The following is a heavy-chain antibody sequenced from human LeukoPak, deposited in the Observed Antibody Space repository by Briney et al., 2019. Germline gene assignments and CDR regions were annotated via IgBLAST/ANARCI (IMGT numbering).Heavy chain of an antibody. V-gene: IGHV3-23*01. CDR1: GFSFSGYA. Sequence: GGSLRLSCAASGFSFSGYAMNWVRQAPGKGLEWVSAISDSGGNTYYADSVTGRFTISRDNSKNTLYLQMNSLRAEDTAVYYCAKDLHSSSWYNYFQHWGQGTLLTVSS. CDR3: AKDLHSSSWYNYFQH. D-gene: IGHD6-13*01. J-gene: IGHJ1*01. CDR2: ISDSGGNT.